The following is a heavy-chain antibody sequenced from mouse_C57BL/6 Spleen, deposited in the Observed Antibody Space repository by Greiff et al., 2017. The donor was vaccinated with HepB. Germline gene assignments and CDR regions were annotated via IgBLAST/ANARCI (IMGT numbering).Heavy chain of an antibody. D-gene: IGHD6-1*01. V-gene: IGHV7-3*01. J-gene: IGHJ2*01. CDR2: IRNKANGYTT. Sequence: EVQLVESGGGLVQPGGSLSLSCAASGFTFTDYYMSWVRQPPGKALEWLGFIRNKANGYTTEYSASVKGRFTISRDNSQSILYLQMNALRAEDSATYSCARSSSTGFDYWGQGTTLTVSS. CDR1: GFTFTDYY. CDR3: ARSSSTGFDY.